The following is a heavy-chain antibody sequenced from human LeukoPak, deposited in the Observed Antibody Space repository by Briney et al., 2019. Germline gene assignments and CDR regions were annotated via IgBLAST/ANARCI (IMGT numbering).Heavy chain of an antibody. D-gene: IGHD6-13*01. Sequence: SETLSLTCTVSGRFISNYFGSWLRQPPGKGLEWLGYIYYSGSTNYNTSLKSRVTISVVTSKNQYSLKLSSVTAADTAVYYCAGSSWSTYYYYYGMDVWGKGTTVTVSS. J-gene: IGHJ6*04. CDR3: AGSSWSTYYYYYGMDV. V-gene: IGHV4-59*01. CDR1: GRFISNYF. CDR2: IYYSGST.